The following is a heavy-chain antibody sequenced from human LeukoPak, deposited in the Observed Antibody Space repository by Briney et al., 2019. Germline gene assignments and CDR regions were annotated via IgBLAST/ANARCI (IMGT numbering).Heavy chain of an antibody. CDR2: ISYDGSNK. Sequence: GRSLRLSCAASGFTFSSYAMHWVRQAPGKGLEWVAVISYDGSNKYYADSLKGRFTISRDNAKNSLYLQMNSLRAEDTAVYYCSRGDYGDYRAGCWGQGTLVTVSS. CDR1: GFTFSSYA. CDR3: SRGDYGDYRAGC. J-gene: IGHJ4*02. V-gene: IGHV3-30*04. D-gene: IGHD4-17*01.